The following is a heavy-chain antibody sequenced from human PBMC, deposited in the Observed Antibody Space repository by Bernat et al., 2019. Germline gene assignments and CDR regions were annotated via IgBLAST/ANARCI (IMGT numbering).Heavy chain of an antibody. CDR1: GYSFTNYW. CDR3: ARRYCSGGTCPNNWFDP. D-gene: IGHD2-15*01. CDR2: IYPGDSET. J-gene: IGHJ5*02. V-gene: IGHV5-51*01. Sequence: EVQLVQSGAAVKKPGESLKISCKASGYSFTNYWLGWVRQMPGKGLEWVGIIYPGDSETRYSPSFQGQVTISADKSISTAYLQWSSLKASDTAMYYCARRYCSGGTCPNNWFDPWGQGTLVTVSS.